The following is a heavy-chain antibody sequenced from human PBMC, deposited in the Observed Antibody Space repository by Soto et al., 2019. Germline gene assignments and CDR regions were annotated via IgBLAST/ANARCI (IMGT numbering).Heavy chain of an antibody. J-gene: IGHJ4*02. CDR2: ISGGGGAT. CDR1: GFTFSRNA. CDR3: ARSEPYGSGSYYFDY. V-gene: IGHV3-23*01. D-gene: IGHD1-26*01. Sequence: EVQLLESGGGLVQPGGSLRLSCAASGFTFSRNAMSWVRQAPGKGLEWVSGISGGGGATYYADSVKGRFTISRDNSKNRRHLQLTGLRAEDTAIYYCARSEPYGSGSYYFDYWGQGTLVTVSS.